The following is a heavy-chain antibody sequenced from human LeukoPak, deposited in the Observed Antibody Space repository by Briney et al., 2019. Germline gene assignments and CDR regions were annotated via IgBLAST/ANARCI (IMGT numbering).Heavy chain of an antibody. D-gene: IGHD3-22*01. Sequence: GASVKVSCEASEYTFTGYYMHWVRQAPGQGLEWMGWINPNSGGTNYAQKFQGRVTMTRDTSISTAYMELSRLRSDDTAVYYCARASMIVMTDYWGQGTLVTVSS. CDR2: INPNSGGT. CDR3: ARASMIVMTDY. J-gene: IGHJ4*02. V-gene: IGHV1-2*02. CDR1: EYTFTGYY.